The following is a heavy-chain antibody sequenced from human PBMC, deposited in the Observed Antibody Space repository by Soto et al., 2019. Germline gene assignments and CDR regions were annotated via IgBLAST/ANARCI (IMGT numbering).Heavy chain of an antibody. Sequence: QVQLVQSGDEVRKPGSSVKVSCKASGYIFVNYGIAWVRQAPGQGLEWMGWIRPYSGNTHYASKVQGRLTMTTDTSTSTAYRDLGSLTSDATAVYYCAMVDNYVTPTPQDVWGQGTTVTFSS. D-gene: IGHD3-16*01. V-gene: IGHV1-18*01. J-gene: IGHJ6*02. CDR1: GYIFVNYG. CDR2: IRPYSGNT. CDR3: AMVDNYVTPTPQDV.